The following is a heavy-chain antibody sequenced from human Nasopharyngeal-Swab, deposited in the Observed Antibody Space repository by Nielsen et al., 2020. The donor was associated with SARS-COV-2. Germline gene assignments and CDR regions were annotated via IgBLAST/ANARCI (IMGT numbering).Heavy chain of an antibody. J-gene: IGHJ4*02. CDR2: ISYDESNK. V-gene: IGHV3-30-3*01. CDR1: GFIFSSYA. Sequence: GGSLRLSCAASGFIFSSYAMHWVRQAPGKGLEWVAVISYDESNKYYADSVKGRFTISRDNSKNTLYLQMNSLRAGDTAVYYCARAGGGYSYADYWGQGTLVTVSS. D-gene: IGHD5-18*01. CDR3: ARAGGGYSYADY.